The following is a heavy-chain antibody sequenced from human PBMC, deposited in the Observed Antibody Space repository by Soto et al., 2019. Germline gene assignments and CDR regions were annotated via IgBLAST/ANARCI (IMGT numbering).Heavy chain of an antibody. J-gene: IGHJ3*02. D-gene: IGHD3-16*01. V-gene: IGHV4-34*01. CDR2: INDNGDT. CDR3: ARAGSIVTTSEGAQKRASLNI. Sequence: ENLSLTSAVSGGSFSGYYWNWIRQSPGKGLEWIGEINDNGDTNYSPSLKSRVTISADTSESQFSLKLTSLSAADTAVYYCARAGSIVTTSEGAQKRASLNIWG. CDR1: GGSFSGYY.